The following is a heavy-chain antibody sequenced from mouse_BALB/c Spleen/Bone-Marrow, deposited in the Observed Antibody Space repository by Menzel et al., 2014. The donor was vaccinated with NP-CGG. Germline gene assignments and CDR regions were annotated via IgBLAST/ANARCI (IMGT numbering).Heavy chain of an antibody. CDR2: ILPGSGST. V-gene: IGHV1-9*01. Sequence: QVQLQQSGAELMKPGASVKISCKATGYTFSSYWIEWVKQRPRHGLEWIGEILPGSGSTNYNEKFKGKATFTADTSSNTAYMQLSSLTSEDSAVYYCARRGGWLGYFDVWGAGTTVTVSS. J-gene: IGHJ1*01. CDR1: GYTFSSYW. D-gene: IGHD2-3*01. CDR3: ARRGGWLGYFDV.